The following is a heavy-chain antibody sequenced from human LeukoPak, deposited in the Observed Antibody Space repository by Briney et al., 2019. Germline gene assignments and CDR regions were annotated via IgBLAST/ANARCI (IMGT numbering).Heavy chain of an antibody. D-gene: IGHD1-26*01. Sequence: GGSLRLSCAASGFTFSSYALHWVRQAPGEGLEWVALVSSDGSNKYADSVKGRFTISTDNSKNTLYLEMNSLRADDTAVYYCARGRWEPLPDYWGQGTLVTVSS. V-gene: IGHV3-30*04. J-gene: IGHJ4*02. CDR1: GFTFSSYA. CDR3: ARGRWEPLPDY. CDR2: VSSDGSNK.